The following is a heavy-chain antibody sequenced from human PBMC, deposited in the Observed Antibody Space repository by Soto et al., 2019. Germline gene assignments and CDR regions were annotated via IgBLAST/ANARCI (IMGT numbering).Heavy chain of an antibody. CDR3: AREGDSSGYYDY. V-gene: IGHV1-2*02. J-gene: IGHJ4*02. CDR1: GYFFNDYH. D-gene: IGHD3-22*01. Sequence: ASVKVSCKTSGYFFNDYHMHWVRKAPGQGLEWMGWINPKNGDTNYAQKFQDRVTISVDTSKNQFSLKLSSVTAADTAVYYCAREGDSSGYYDYWGQGTLVTVSS. CDR2: INPKNGDT.